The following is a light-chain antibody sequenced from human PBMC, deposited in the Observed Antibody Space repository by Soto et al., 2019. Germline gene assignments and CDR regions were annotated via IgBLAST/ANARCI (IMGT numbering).Light chain of an antibody. Sequence: QSALTQPASVSGSPGQSITISCTGTSSDVGGYNYVSWYQQHPGKAPKLMIYEVSNRPSGVSNRFSGAKSGTTASLTISGLQGEDEADYYCSSYTSSSSQVVFGGGTKLTVL. CDR2: EVS. V-gene: IGLV2-14*01. CDR3: SSYTSSSSQVV. CDR1: SSDVGGYNY. J-gene: IGLJ2*01.